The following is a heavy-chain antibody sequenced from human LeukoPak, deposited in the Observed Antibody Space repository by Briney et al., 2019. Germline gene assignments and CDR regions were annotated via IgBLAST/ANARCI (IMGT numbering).Heavy chain of an antibody. Sequence: GGSLRLSFAASGFTFSSYGMHWVRQAPGKGLEWVAFIRYDGSNKYYADSVKGRFTISRDNSKNTLYLQMNSLRAEDTAVYYCAKAGGTHDYSNYVIDYWGQGTLVTVSS. V-gene: IGHV3-30*02. CDR3: AKAGGTHDYSNYVIDY. CDR2: IRYDGSNK. D-gene: IGHD4-11*01. J-gene: IGHJ4*02. CDR1: GFTFSSYG.